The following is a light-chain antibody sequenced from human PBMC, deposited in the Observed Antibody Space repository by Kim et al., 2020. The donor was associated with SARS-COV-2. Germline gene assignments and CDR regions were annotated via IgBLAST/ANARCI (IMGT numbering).Light chain of an antibody. Sequence: ASVGDRVTITGWASQGISTWLAWYQQKPGKAPKLLIYAASSLQGGVPSRFSGSGSGTEFTLTINSLQSEDFATYYCQQAHTFPLTFGGGTKVDIK. V-gene: IGKV1-12*01. J-gene: IGKJ4*01. CDR1: QGISTW. CDR3: QQAHTFPLT. CDR2: AAS.